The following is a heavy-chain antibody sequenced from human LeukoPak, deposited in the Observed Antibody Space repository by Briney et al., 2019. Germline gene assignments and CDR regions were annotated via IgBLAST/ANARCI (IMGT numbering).Heavy chain of an antibody. D-gene: IGHD6-13*01. CDR2: IYHSGST. CDR1: GGSISSGGYS. J-gene: IGHJ6*04. V-gene: IGHV4-30-2*01. Sequence: PSQTLSLTCAVSGGSISSGGYSWSWIRQPPGRGLEWIVYIYHSGSTYYNPSLKSRVTISVDRSKNQFSLKLSSVTAADTAVYYCASLGGIAAAGTPRYGMDVWGKGTTVTVSS. CDR3: ASLGGIAAAGTPRYGMDV.